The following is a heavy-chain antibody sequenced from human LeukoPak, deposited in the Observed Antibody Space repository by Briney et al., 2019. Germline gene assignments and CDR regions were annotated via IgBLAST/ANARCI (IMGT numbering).Heavy chain of an antibody. V-gene: IGHV4-59*08. CDR1: GGSISSYY. J-gene: IGHJ4*02. CDR3: ARHEGYSYAFAY. D-gene: IGHD5-18*01. CDR2: IYYSGST. Sequence: SETLSLTCTVSGGSISSYYWSWIRQPRGKGLEWIGYIYYSGSTNYNDSLKSRLTISADTSKNQFSLKLSSVTAADTAVYFCARHEGYSYAFAYWGQGTLVTVSS.